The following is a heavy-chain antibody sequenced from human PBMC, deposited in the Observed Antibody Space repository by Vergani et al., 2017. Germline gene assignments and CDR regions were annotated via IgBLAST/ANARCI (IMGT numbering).Heavy chain of an antibody. CDR2: ISYDGSNK. V-gene: IGHV3-30*18. Sequence: QVQLVESGGGVVQPGRSLRLSCAASGFTFSSYGMHWVRQAPGKGLEWVAVISYDGSNKYYADSVKGRFTISRDNSKNTLYLQMNSLRAEDTAVYYCAKGLRYLEWFAASSAFYYYYYGMDVWGQGTTVTVS. J-gene: IGHJ6*02. CDR1: GFTFSSYG. D-gene: IGHD3-3*01. CDR3: AKGLRYLEWFAASSAFYYYYYGMDV.